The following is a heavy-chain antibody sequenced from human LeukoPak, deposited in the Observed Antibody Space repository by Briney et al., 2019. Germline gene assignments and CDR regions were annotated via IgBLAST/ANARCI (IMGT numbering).Heavy chain of an antibody. D-gene: IGHD5-24*01. CDR3: TKGMATIRRHIDS. Sequence: GGSLRLSCAASEFSFSDCAMSWVRQAPGRGLEWVSSISGSAGSTYYADSMKGRFTISRDNPKNTLHLEMNSLRAEDTAIYYCTKGMATIRRHIDSWGQGTLVTVSS. CDR2: ISGSAGST. CDR1: EFSFSDCA. V-gene: IGHV3-23*01. J-gene: IGHJ4*02.